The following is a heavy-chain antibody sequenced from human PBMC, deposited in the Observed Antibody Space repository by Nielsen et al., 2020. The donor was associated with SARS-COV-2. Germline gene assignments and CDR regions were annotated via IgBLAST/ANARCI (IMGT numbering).Heavy chain of an antibody. V-gene: IGHV3-48*03. J-gene: IGHJ6*02. CDR3: ARGRVLRFLEWSPSSDYGMDV. D-gene: IGHD3-3*01. CDR2: ISSSGSTI. Sequence: VRQAPGKGLEWVSYISSSGSTIYYADSVKGRFTISRDNAKNSLYLQMNSLRAEDTAVYYCARGRVLRFLEWSPSSDYGMDVWGQGTTVTVSS.